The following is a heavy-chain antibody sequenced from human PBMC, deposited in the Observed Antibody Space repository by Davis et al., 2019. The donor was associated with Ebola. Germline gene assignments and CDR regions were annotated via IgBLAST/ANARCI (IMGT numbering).Heavy chain of an antibody. V-gene: IGHV3-48*01. CDR2: ISGGSETI. CDR1: GFTFSTYS. CDR3: AKDTSNVWFDV. J-gene: IGHJ3*01. Sequence: PGGSLRLSCAASGFTFSTYSMDWVRQAPGKGLEWVSYISGGSETIHYADSVKGRFTISRDNSKNTLHLQMNSLRVEDTAIYYCAKDTSNVWFDVWGQGTMVTVSS. D-gene: IGHD6-19*01.